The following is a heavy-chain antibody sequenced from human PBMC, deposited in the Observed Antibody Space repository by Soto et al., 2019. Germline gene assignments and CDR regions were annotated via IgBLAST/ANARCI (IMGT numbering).Heavy chain of an antibody. V-gene: IGHV5-51*03. J-gene: IGHJ4*02. CDR2: ISQGDYDT. Sequence: EVQLVQSGTEVKKPGESLKISCKGAGYNFTGYWITWVRQVPGKGLDWMGIISQGDYDTRYSPSFQGHVTISADKSTGTAYVQWSNLKASDIGLSFCACPGDSTTWGAFDKWGQGTLVTVSS. CDR3: ACPGDSTTWGAFDK. D-gene: IGHD7-27*01. CDR1: GYNFTGYW.